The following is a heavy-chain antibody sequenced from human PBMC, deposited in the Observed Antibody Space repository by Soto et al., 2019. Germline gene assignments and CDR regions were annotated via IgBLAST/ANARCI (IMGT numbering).Heavy chain of an antibody. CDR1: GGTFSSYA. CDR2: IIPIFGTA. V-gene: IGHV1-69*12. CDR3: ARGTEQLVQVLPESFDY. Sequence: QVQLVQSGAEVKKPGSSVKVSCKASGGTFSSYAISWVRQAPGQGLEWMGGIIPIFGTANYAQKFQGRVTITADESTSTAYMELSRLRSEDTAVYYCARGTEQLVQVLPESFDYWGQGTLVTVSS. J-gene: IGHJ4*02. D-gene: IGHD6-13*01.